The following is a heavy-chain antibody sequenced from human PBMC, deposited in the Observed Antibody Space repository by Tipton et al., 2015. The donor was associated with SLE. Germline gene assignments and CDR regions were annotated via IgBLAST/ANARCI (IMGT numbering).Heavy chain of an antibody. CDR3: ARAGYSSPWEY. V-gene: IGHV4-34*01. Sequence: GLVKPSETLSLTCAVYGGSFSGYYWSWIRQPPGKGLEWIGEINHSGSTNYNPSLKSRVTISVDTSKNQFSLKLSSVTAADTAVYYCARAGYSSPWEYWGQGTLVTVSS. D-gene: IGHD6-13*01. CDR1: GGSFSGYY. CDR2: INHSGST. J-gene: IGHJ4*02.